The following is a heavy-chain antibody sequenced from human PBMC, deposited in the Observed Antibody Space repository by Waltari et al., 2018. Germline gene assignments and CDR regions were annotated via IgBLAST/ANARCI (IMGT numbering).Heavy chain of an antibody. CDR1: GFTFSSYA. D-gene: IGHD4-17*01. V-gene: IGHV3-23*03. J-gene: IGHJ6*03. CDR2: IYSGGST. Sequence: EVQLLESGGGLVQPGGSLRLSCAASGFTFSSYAMSWVRQAPGKGLEWVSVIYSGGSTYYADSVKGRFTISRDNSKNTLYLQMNSLRAEDTAVYYCARTTTVVKAVYYYYYMDVWGKGTTVTVSS. CDR3: ARTTTVVKAVYYYYYMDV.